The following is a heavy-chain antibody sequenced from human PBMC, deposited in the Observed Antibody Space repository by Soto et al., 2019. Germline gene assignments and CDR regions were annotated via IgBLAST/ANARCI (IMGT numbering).Heavy chain of an antibody. CDR3: ARGHDYVWGSYRYRMLDAFDI. CDR1: GGSISRGGYS. J-gene: IGHJ3*02. CDR2: IYHSGST. V-gene: IGHV4-30-2*01. D-gene: IGHD3-16*02. Sequence: KTSETLSLTCAVSGGSISRGGYSWSWIRQPPGKGLEWIGYIYHSGSTYYNPSLKSRVTISVDRSKNQFSLKLSSVTAADTAVYYCARGHDYVWGSYRYRMLDAFDIWGQGTMVTVSS.